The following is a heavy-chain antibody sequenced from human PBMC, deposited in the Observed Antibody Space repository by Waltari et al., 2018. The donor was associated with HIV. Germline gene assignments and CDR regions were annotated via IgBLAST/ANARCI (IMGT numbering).Heavy chain of an antibody. CDR2: IYPGDSCT. J-gene: IGHJ5*02. D-gene: IGHD6-19*01. CDR1: GYSFTSYW. CDR3: ARPKYSSGWYGGWFDP. Sequence: EVQLVQSGAEVKKPGESLKISCKASGYSFTSYWIGWVRQMPGKGLEWMGIIYPGDSCTRYSPSFQGQVTISADKSISTAYLQWSSLKASDSAMYYCARPKYSSGWYGGWFDPWGQGTLVTVSS. V-gene: IGHV5-51*03.